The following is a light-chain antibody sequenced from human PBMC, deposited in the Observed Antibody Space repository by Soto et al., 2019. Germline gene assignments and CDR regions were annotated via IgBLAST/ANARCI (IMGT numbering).Light chain of an antibody. CDR2: KAS. V-gene: IGKV1-5*03. Sequence: IQLTQSPPSLSASIGDRVTITCRASQDISSFLAWYQQKPGKAPKLLIYKASTLASGVPSRFSGSGSGTEFTLTINSLQPDDFATYYCQQYHIYSGTFGQGTKVDIK. CDR1: QDISSF. CDR3: QQYHIYSGT. J-gene: IGKJ1*01.